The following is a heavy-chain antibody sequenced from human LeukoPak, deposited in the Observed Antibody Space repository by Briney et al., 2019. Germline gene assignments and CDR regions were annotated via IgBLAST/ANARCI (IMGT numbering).Heavy chain of an antibody. CDR1: GGSISGDH. J-gene: IGHJ4*02. CDR2: MSYSGST. Sequence: SETLSLTCTVSGGSISGDHWSWIRQPPGKGLEWIGYMSYSGSTNYNPSLKSRVTMSINTSKNQFSLRLSSVTAADTAVYYCARGSDFGDYWGQGTLVTVSS. D-gene: IGHD4-17*01. CDR3: ARGSDFGDY. V-gene: IGHV4-59*01.